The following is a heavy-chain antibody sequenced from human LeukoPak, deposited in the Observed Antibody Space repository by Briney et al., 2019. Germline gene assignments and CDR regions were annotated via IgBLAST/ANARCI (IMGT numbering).Heavy chain of an antibody. V-gene: IGHV4-34*01. Sequence: PSETLSLTCAVYGGSFSGYYWGWIRQPPGKGLEWIGDINHSGSTNYNPSLKSRVTISVDTSKNQFSLKLSSVTAADTAVYYCACLTTADAFDIWGQGTMVTVSS. D-gene: IGHD3-22*01. CDR2: INHSGST. J-gene: IGHJ3*02. CDR1: GGSFSGYY. CDR3: ACLTTADAFDI.